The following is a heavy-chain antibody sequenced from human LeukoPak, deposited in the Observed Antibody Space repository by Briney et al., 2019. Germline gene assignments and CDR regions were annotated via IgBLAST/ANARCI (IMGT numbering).Heavy chain of an antibody. CDR2: ISGSGGST. J-gene: IGHJ4*02. CDR1: GFTFSNAW. Sequence: GGSLRLSCAASGFTFSNAWMSWVRQAPGKGLEWVSAISGSGGSTYYADSVKGRFTFSRDIAKKSLFLQMTSLRAEDTAVYYCAKVLRGYRSDYFWGQGTLVTVSS. D-gene: IGHD5-18*01. V-gene: IGHV3-23*01. CDR3: AKVLRGYRSDYF.